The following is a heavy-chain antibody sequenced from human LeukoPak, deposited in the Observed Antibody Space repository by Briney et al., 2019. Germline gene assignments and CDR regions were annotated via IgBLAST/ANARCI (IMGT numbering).Heavy chain of an antibody. Sequence: SGGSLRLSCAASGFTFSSYGMHWVRQAPGKGLEWVAVISYDGSNKYYADSVKGRFTISRDNSKNTLYLQMNSLRAEDTAVYYCAKDSEPEAVVLFDYWGQGTLVTVSS. CDR3: AKDSEPEAVVLFDY. J-gene: IGHJ4*02. D-gene: IGHD4-23*01. CDR1: GFTFSSYG. V-gene: IGHV3-30*18. CDR2: ISYDGSNK.